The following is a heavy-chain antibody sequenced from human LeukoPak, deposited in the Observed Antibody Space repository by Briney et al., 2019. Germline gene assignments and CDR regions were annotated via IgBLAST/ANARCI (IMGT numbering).Heavy chain of an antibody. CDR2: IYPGDSDT. V-gene: IGHV5-51*01. D-gene: IGHD4-11*01. CDR1: GYSFTSYW. CDR3: ATATVPLGYDAFDI. J-gene: IGHJ3*02. Sequence: GESLQISCKGSGYSFTSYWIGWVRQMPGKGLEWTGIIYPGDSDTRYSPSFQGQVTISADKSISTAYLQWSSLKAPDTAMYYCATATVPLGYDAFDIWGQGTMVTVSS.